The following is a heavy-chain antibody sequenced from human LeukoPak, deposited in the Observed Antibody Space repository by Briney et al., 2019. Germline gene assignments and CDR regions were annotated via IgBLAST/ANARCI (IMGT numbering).Heavy chain of an antibody. V-gene: IGHV6-1*01. CDR3: ARQGPTWPFDY. CDR2: TYYRSEWYK. CDR1: GDSVSSNTAA. Sequence: SQTLSLTCDISGDSVSSNTAAWNWIRRSPSRGLEWLGRTYYRSEWYKEYAVSVKSRITLHPDTSKNQLTLQLNSVTPDDTAIYYCARQGPTWPFDYWGQGTLVTVSS. D-gene: IGHD5-24*01. J-gene: IGHJ4*02.